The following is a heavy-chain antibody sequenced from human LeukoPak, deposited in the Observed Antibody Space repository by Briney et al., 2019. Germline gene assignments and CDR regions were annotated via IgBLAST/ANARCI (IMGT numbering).Heavy chain of an antibody. CDR3: AKDLGYGGNGGVAFDI. CDR2: IKQDGSEE. Sequence: TGGSLRLSCAASGFTFSNYWMSWVRQTPGKGLEWVANIKQDGSEEYYVGSVKGRFIISRDNAKNSLYLQMNSLRVEDTAVYYCAKDLGYGGNGGVAFDIWGQGTMVTVSS. D-gene: IGHD4-23*01. V-gene: IGHV3-7*03. CDR1: GFTFSNYW. J-gene: IGHJ3*02.